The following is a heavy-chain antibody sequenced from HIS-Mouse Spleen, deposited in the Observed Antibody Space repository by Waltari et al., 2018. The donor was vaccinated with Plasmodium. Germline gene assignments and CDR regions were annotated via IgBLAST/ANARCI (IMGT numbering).Heavy chain of an antibody. V-gene: IGHV1-2*02. CDR3: ARVLGYKAAAGTFVEYFQH. CDR1: GYTFTGYY. CDR2: INPNSGGT. Sequence: QVQLVQSGAEVKKPGASVKVSCKASGYTFTGYYMHWVRQGPGQGLEWMGWINPNSGGTNYAQKFQGRGTMTRDTSISTAYMELSRLRSDDTAVYYCARVLGYKAAAGTFVEYFQHWGQGTLVTVSS. J-gene: IGHJ1*01. D-gene: IGHD6-13*01.